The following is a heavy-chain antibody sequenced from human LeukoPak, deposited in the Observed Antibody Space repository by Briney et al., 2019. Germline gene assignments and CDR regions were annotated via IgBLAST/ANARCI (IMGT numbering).Heavy chain of an antibody. D-gene: IGHD3-22*01. J-gene: IGHJ4*02. CDR2: IYHSGST. Sequence: SETLSLTCTVSGGSISSGDYYWSWIRQPPGKGLEWIGYIYHSGSTNYNPSLKSRVTISVDKSKNQFSLKLSSVTAADTAVYYCARGAYYYDSSGYYFDYWGQGTLVTVSS. V-gene: IGHV4-30-2*01. CDR3: ARGAYYYDSSGYYFDY. CDR1: GGSISSGDYY.